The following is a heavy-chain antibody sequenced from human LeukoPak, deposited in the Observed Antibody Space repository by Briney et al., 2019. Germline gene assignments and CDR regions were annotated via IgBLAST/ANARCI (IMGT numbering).Heavy chain of an antibody. D-gene: IGHD3-10*01. CDR3: ARVLWFGEFPAFDI. V-gene: IGHV1-18*01. CDR1: VYTFTSYG. Sequence: GASVKVSCKASVYTFTSYGISWVRQAPGQGLEWMGWISAYKGNTNYAQKLQDRVTMTTDTSTSTTYMELRSLRSDDTAVYYCARVLWFGEFPAFDIWGQGTMVTVSS. J-gene: IGHJ3*02. CDR2: ISAYKGNT.